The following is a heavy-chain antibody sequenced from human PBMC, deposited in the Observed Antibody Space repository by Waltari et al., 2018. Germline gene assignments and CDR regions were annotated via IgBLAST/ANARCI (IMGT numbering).Heavy chain of an antibody. CDR3: TRGGRDSSWYWRD. D-gene: IGHD6-13*01. V-gene: IGHV3-7*01. Sequence: EVQLVESGGGLAQPGGSLRLSCAASGLSFSNYWMTWVRQASGKGPEWWANIKEDGSEKYYMDFVKCRCTISRDNAKNSLYLQMNNLRVEDTAVYYCTRGGRDSSWYWRDWGQGTLVTVSS. CDR2: IKEDGSEK. J-gene: IGHJ4*02. CDR1: GLSFSNYW.